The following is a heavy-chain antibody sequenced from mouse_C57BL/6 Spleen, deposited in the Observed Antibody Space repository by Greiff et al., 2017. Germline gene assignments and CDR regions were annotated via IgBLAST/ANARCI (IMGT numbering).Heavy chain of an antibody. J-gene: IGHJ3*01. CDR1: GYAFSSSW. V-gene: IGHV1-82*01. CDR2: IYPGDGDT. D-gene: IGHD2-4*01. Sequence: VQLQESGPELVKPGASVKISCKASGYAFSSSWMNWVKQRPGKGLEWIGRIYPGDGDTNYNGKFKGKATLTADKSSSTAYMQLSSLTSEDSAVYFCATYYDYDEFAYWGQGTLVTVSA. CDR3: ATYYDYDEFAY.